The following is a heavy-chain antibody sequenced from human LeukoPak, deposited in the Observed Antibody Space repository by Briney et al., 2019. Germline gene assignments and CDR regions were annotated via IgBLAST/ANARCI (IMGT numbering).Heavy chain of an antibody. CDR1: GFTFDDYA. CDR3: AKDKDYSYYMDV. J-gene: IGHJ6*03. CDR2: ISWDGGST. V-gene: IGHV3-43D*03. Sequence: GGSLRLSCAASGFTFDDYAMHWVRQAPGKGLEWVSLISWDGGSTYYADSVKGRFTISRDNSKNSLYLQMNSLRAEDTALYYCAKDKDYSYYMDVWGKGTTVTVS.